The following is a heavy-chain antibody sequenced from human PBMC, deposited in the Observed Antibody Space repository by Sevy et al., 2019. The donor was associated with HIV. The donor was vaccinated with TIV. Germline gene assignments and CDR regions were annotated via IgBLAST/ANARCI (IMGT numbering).Heavy chain of an antibody. V-gene: IGHV3-30-3*01. CDR2: ISYDGNNK. CDR3: ARMYASRPRDRYFYGMDV. Sequence: GGSLRLSCAASGFEFNTYPMHWVRQALGKGLEWVALISYDGNNKYYADSVKGRFTISRDNSKNTLYLQMNSLRAEDTAVYYCARMYASRPRDRYFYGMDVWGQGTTVTVSS. D-gene: IGHD2-8*01. CDR1: GFEFNTYP. J-gene: IGHJ6*02.